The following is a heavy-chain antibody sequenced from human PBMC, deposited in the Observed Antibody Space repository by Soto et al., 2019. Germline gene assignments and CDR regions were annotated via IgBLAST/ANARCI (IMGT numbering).Heavy chain of an antibody. V-gene: IGHV3-48*01. D-gene: IGHD1-26*01. CDR3: ARAGSYYGAEYFQH. Sequence: GGSLRLSCAASGFTFSSYSMNWVRQAIGKGLEWVSYISSSSSTIYYADSVKGRFTISRDNAKNSLYLQMNSLRAEDTAVYYCARAGSYYGAEYFQHWGQGTLVTVSS. J-gene: IGHJ1*01. CDR1: GFTFSSYS. CDR2: ISSSSSTI.